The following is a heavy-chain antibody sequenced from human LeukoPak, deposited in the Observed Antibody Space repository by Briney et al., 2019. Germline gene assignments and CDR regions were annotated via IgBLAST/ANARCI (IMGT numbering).Heavy chain of an antibody. CDR3: ARRGREYSNSGSTYNWFDP. V-gene: IGHV4-34*01. J-gene: IGHJ5*02. CDR1: GGSFSGYY. Sequence: SETLSLTCAVYGGSFSGYYWSWIRQPPGKGLEWIGEINHSGSTNYNPSLKSRVTISVDTSKNQFSLKLSSVTAADTAVYYCARRGREYSNSGSTYNWFDPWGQGTLVTVSS. D-gene: IGHD6-6*01. CDR2: INHSGST.